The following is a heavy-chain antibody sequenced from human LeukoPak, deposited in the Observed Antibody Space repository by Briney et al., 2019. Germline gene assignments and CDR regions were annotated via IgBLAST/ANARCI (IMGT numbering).Heavy chain of an antibody. D-gene: IGHD3-10*01. CDR1: GYSFTGYF. V-gene: IGHV1-8*02. CDR3: ARGRLLWFGELLDSSPPSFDP. J-gene: IGHJ5*02. Sequence: GASVKVSCKASGYSFTGYFMHWVRQAPGQGLEWMGWINPNSGNTGYAQKFQGRVTMTRNTSISTAYMELSSLRSEDTAVYYCARGRLLWFGELLDSSPPSFDPWGQGTLVTVSS. CDR2: INPNSGNT.